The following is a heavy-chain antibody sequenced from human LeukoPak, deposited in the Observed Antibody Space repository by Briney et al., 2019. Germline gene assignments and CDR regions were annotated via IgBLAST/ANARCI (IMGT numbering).Heavy chain of an antibody. D-gene: IGHD6-13*01. CDR2: IYYSGST. J-gene: IGHJ3*02. CDR1: GGSISSYY. V-gene: IGHV4-59*12. CDR3: ARGYSSSWYVAFDI. Sequence: PSETLSLTCTVPGGSISSYYWSWIRQPPGKGLEWIGYIYYSGSTNYNPSLKSRVTISVDTSKNQFSLKLSSVTAADTAVYYCARGYSSSWYVAFDIWGQGTMVTVSS.